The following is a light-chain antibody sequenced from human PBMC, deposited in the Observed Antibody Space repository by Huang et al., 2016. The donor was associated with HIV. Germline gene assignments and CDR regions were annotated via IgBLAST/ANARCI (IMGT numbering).Light chain of an antibody. V-gene: IGKV1-39*01. Sequence: DIQMTQSPSSLSASVGDRVTITCRASQTIANYLNWYKQKPGKAPKVLIYAASSLQSGVPSRFSGSGYGTDFTLTISSLQPEDFATYYCQQSSSTLVTFGQGTKLEIK. J-gene: IGKJ2*01. CDR3: QQSSSTLVT. CDR2: AAS. CDR1: QTIANY.